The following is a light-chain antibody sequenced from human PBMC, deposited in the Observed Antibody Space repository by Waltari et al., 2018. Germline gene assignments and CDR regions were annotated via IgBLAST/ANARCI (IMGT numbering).Light chain of an antibody. J-gene: IGLJ3*02. CDR1: TSDIGGYNY. CDR2: DVT. V-gene: IGLV2-14*03. Sequence: QSALTQPASVSGSPGQSITIFCIGSTSDIGGYNYVSWYQQHPGKAPNVVIYDVTNRPSGVSNRFSGSKSGNTASLTISGLQAEDEADYYCISYTSSSTWVFGGGTKVTVL. CDR3: ISYTSSSTWV.